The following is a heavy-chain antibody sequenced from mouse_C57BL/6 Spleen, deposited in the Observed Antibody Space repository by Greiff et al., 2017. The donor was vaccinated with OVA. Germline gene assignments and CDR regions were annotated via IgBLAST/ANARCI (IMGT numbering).Heavy chain of an antibody. CDR1: GFSLTSYG. Sequence: VQGVESGPGLVQPSQSLSITCTVSGFSLTSYGVHWVRQSPGKGLEWLGVIWSGGSTDYNAAFISRLSLSKDNFKSQDFFKMNSMQADDTAIYYWARKATYYSNYGAMDYWGQGTSVTVAS. CDR3: ARKATYYSNYGAMDY. CDR2: IWSGGST. J-gene: IGHJ4*01. D-gene: IGHD2-5*01. V-gene: IGHV2-2*01.